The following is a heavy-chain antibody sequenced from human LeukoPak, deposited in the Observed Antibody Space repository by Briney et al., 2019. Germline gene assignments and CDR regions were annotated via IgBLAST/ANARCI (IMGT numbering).Heavy chain of an antibody. V-gene: IGHV1-69*01. CDR2: IIPIFGTA. CDR3: ARVQEGVAAAGPSGMGDAFDI. Sequence: GSSVKVSCKASGGTFSSYAISWVRQAPGQGLEWMGGIIPIFGTANYAQKFQGRVTITADESTSTAYMELSSLRSEDTAVYYCARVQEGVAAAGPSGMGDAFDIWGQGTMVTVSS. J-gene: IGHJ3*02. CDR1: GGTFSSYA. D-gene: IGHD6-13*01.